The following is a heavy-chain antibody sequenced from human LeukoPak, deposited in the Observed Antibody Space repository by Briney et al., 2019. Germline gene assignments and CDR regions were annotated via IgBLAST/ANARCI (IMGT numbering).Heavy chain of an antibody. J-gene: IGHJ6*03. Sequence: PSETLSLTCTVSGDSISTSSYYWGWNRDPPETEQERIVSIYYKGSTYYNPSLKSRVSISVDTSTNQFSLRLSSPTATDTAVYYCARHHAHYFYYMAVWGKGATVIVSS. V-gene: IGHV4-39*01. CDR2: IYYKGST. CDR3: ARHHAHYFYYMAV. CDR1: GDSISTSSYY.